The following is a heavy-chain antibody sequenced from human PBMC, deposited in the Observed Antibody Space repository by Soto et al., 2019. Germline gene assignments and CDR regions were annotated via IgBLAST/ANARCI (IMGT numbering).Heavy chain of an antibody. Sequence: SVKVSCKASGGTFSSYAISWVRQAPGQGLEWMGGIIPIFGTANYAQKFQGRVTITADESTSTAYMELSSLRSEDTAVYYCARDRLDYYDTSGYSGYWGQGTLVTVSS. D-gene: IGHD3-22*01. J-gene: IGHJ4*02. CDR3: ARDRLDYYDTSGYSGY. CDR1: GGTFSSYA. CDR2: IIPIFGTA. V-gene: IGHV1-69*13.